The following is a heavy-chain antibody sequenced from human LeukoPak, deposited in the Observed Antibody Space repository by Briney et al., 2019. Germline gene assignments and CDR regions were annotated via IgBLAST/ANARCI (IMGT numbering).Heavy chain of an antibody. V-gene: IGHV3-74*01. CDR1: GFTFSNAW. Sequence: GGSLRLSCAASGFTFSNAWMSWVRQAPGQGLEWVGRINSDGSTTSYADSVKGRFTISRDNAKNTLYLQMNSLRAEDTAVYYCARERQWLVFDYWGQGSLVTVSS. D-gene: IGHD6-19*01. CDR3: ARERQWLVFDY. J-gene: IGHJ4*02. CDR2: INSDGSTT.